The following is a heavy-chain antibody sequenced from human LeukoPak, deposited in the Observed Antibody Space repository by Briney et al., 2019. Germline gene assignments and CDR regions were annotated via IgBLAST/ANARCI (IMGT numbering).Heavy chain of an antibody. J-gene: IGHJ3*02. CDR2: IIPILGIA. CDR3: AALSGYYYSFYDAFDI. CDR1: GGTFSSYA. Sequence: SVKVSCKASGGTFSSYAISWVRQAPGQGLEWMGRIIPILGIANYAQKFQGRVTITADKSTSTAYMELSSLRSEDTAVYYCAALSGYYYSFYDAFDIWGQGTMVTASS. D-gene: IGHD3-9*01. V-gene: IGHV1-69*04.